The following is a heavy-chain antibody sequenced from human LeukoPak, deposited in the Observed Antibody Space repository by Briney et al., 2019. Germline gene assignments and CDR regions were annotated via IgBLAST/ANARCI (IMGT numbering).Heavy chain of an antibody. CDR2: INPSGGST. CDR1: GFTFTAYY. CDR3: ARAYMVRGALRWFDP. D-gene: IGHD3-10*01. V-gene: IGHV1-46*01. Sequence: ASVKVSCKASGFTFTAYYMHWVRQAPGQGLEWMGIINPSGGSTSYAQKFQGRVTMTRDTSTSTVYMELSSLRSEDTAVYYCARAYMVRGALRWFDPWGQGTLVTVSS. J-gene: IGHJ5*02.